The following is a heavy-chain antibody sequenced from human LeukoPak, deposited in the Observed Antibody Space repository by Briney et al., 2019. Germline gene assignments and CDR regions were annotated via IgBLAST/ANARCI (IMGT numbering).Heavy chain of an antibody. CDR2: ISAYNGNT. J-gene: IGHJ5*02. CDR3: ARYRLSDSPINWFGP. CDR1: GYTFTNFG. D-gene: IGHD3-22*01. Sequence: ASVKVSCKASGYTFTNFGISWVRQAPGQGLEWMGWISAYNGNTDYTQKLQDRVTMTTDSSTNTAYMELRSLRSDDTALYYCARYRLSDSPINWFGPWGQGTLVTVSS. V-gene: IGHV1-18*01.